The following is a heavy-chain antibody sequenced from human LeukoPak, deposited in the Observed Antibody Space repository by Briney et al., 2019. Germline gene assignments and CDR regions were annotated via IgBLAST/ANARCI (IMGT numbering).Heavy chain of an antibody. D-gene: IGHD6-13*01. Sequence: SVKVSCKASGGTFSSYAISWVRQAPGQGLEWMGRIIPILGIANYAQKFQGRVTITADKSTSTAYMELSSLRSEDTAVYYCARGVSSSCLFDYWGQGTLVTVSS. J-gene: IGHJ4*02. CDR3: ARGVSSSCLFDY. CDR2: IIPILGIA. V-gene: IGHV1-69*04. CDR1: GGTFSSYA.